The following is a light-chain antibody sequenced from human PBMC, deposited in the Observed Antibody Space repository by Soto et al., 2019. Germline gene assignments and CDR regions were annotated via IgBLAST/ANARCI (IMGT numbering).Light chain of an antibody. CDR2: KVS. CDR3: MQGAHWPIT. V-gene: IGKV2-30*02. CDR1: QSLLHSNGYNY. Sequence: DIVMTQSPLSLPVTPGEPASISCRSSQSLLHSNGYNYLNWFQQRPGQSPRRLIYKVSNRDSGVPDRFSGSGSGTDFTLKISRVEAEDVGVYYCMQGAHWPITFGQGTRLEI. J-gene: IGKJ5*01.